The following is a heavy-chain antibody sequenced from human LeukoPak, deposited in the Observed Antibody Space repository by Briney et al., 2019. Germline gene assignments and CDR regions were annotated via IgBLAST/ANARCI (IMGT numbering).Heavy chain of an antibody. CDR1: GGSISSGGYY. V-gene: IGHV4-31*03. Sequence: SETLSLTCSVSGGSISSGGYYWNWIRQLPGKGLEWIGYIYYSGSTDYNPSLKSRVTISVDTSKKQFSLSLSSVTAADTAVYYEAGGFDSRKVGYWGQGTLVTVSS. CDR2: IYYSGST. J-gene: IGHJ4*02. CDR3: AGGFDSRKVGY. D-gene: IGHD6-13*01.